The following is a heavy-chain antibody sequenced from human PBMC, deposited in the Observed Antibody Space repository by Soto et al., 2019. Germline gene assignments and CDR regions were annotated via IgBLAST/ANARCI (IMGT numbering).Heavy chain of an antibody. V-gene: IGHV3-33*01. Sequence: GGSLRLSCAASGFTFSSYGMHWVRQAPGKGLEWVAVIWYDGSNKYYADSVKGRFTISRDNSKNTLYLQMNSLRAEDTAVYYCARDQILIERYFDWLKSGYYYYGMDVWGQGTTVTVSS. CDR2: IWYDGSNK. CDR3: ARDQILIERYFDWLKSGYYYYGMDV. D-gene: IGHD3-9*01. J-gene: IGHJ6*02. CDR1: GFTFSSYG.